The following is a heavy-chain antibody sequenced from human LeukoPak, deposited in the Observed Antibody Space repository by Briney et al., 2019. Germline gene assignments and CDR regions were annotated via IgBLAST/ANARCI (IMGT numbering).Heavy chain of an antibody. J-gene: IGHJ3*02. D-gene: IGHD3-10*01. Sequence: GGSLRLSCVASGFTFSRHGLNWVRQAPGKGLEWVSGISPGGDITYYADSVKGRFTISRDNSKNTLYLQMNSLRAEDTAVYYCAKDQYYGSGSYGRFDIWGQGTMVTVSS. CDR2: ISPGGDIT. CDR3: AKDQYYGSGSYGRFDI. CDR1: GFTFSRHG. V-gene: IGHV3-23*01.